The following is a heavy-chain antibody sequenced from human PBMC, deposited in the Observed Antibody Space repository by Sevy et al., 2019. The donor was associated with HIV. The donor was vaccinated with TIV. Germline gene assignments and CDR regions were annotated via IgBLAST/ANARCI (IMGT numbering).Heavy chain of an antibody. D-gene: IGHD2-21*01. CDR1: GFTFSSYN. CDR3: ARDHVYLAFDI. J-gene: IGHJ3*02. CDR2: ISSSSSYI. V-gene: IGHV3-21*01. Sequence: GGSLRLSCAASGFTFSSYNMNWVRQAPGKGLEWVSSISSSSSYIYYADSVKGRFTISRDNAKNSLYLQMNSLRAEDTAVYYCARDHVYLAFDIWGQGTMVTVSS.